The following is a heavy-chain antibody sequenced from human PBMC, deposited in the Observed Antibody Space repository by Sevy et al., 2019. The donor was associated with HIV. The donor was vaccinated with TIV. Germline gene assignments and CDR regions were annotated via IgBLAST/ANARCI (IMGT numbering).Heavy chain of an antibody. J-gene: IGHJ1*01. CDR3: ALERLSSNVAEYFQN. Sequence: GGSLRLSCAASGFTFSSFFMHWVRQAPGKGLEWVANISYDGSNEHYADSVKGRFTISRENSKNVLYLQMNSLRAEDTAVYYCALERLSSNVAEYFQNWGQGTLVTVSS. V-gene: IGHV3-30-3*01. CDR2: ISYDGSNE. CDR1: GFTFSSFF. D-gene: IGHD1-1*01.